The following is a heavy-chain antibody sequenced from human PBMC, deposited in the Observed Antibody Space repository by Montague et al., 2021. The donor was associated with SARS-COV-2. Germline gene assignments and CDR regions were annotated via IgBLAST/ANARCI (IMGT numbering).Heavy chain of an antibody. V-gene: IGHV4-61*02. CDR3: ARDIAVAGLFDY. CDR2: ISISGST. Sequence: TLSLTCTVSGGSISSGSYYWSWIRQPAGKGLGWIGRISISGSTNYNPSLKSRVTISVDTSKNQFSLKLSSVTAADTAVYYCARDIAVAGLFDYWGQGTLVIVSS. CDR1: GGSISSGSYY. J-gene: IGHJ4*02. D-gene: IGHD6-19*01.